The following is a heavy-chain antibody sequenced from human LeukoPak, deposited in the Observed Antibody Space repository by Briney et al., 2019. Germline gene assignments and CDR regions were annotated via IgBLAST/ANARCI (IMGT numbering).Heavy chain of an antibody. D-gene: IGHD1-1*01. Sequence: SVKVSCKASGGTFSSYAISWVRQAPGQGPEWMGGIIPIFGTANYAQKFQGRVTITADESTSTAYMELSSLRSEDTAVYYCASHHARKTATKSQTDYWGQGTLVTVSS. CDR2: IIPIFGTA. V-gene: IGHV1-69*01. CDR1: GGTFSSYA. CDR3: ASHHARKTATKSQTDY. J-gene: IGHJ4*02.